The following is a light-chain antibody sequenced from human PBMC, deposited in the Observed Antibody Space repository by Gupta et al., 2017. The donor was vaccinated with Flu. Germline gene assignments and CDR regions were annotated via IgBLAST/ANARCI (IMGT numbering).Light chain of an antibody. Sequence: PASLFLSPGERATLSGRAIQGVTSYLAWYQQKPGQAPRLLIYDASNRATGIPARFSGSGSGTDFTLTISSLEPDDFAIYYCQHRANWLLTFGGGTKVEIK. CDR2: DAS. CDR1: QGVTSY. J-gene: IGKJ4*01. V-gene: IGKV3-11*01. CDR3: QHRANWLLT.